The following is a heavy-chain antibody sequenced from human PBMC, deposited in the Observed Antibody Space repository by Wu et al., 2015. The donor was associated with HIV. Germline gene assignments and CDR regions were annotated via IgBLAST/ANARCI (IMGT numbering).Heavy chain of an antibody. CDR1: GYTFTGYY. CDR2: INPNSGGT. Sequence: QVQLVQSGAEVKKPGASVKVSCKASGYTFTGYYMHWVRQAPGQGLEWMGWINPNSGGTNYAQKFQGRVTMTRDTSISTAYMELSRLRSDDTAVYYCARSRDYYDSSGSSAFDIVGPRDNGHRLF. D-gene: IGHD3-22*01. J-gene: IGHJ3*02. CDR3: ARSRDYYDSSGSSAFDI. V-gene: IGHV1-2*02.